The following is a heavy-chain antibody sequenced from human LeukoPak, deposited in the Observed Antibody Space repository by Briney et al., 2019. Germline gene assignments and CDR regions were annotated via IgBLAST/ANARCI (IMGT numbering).Heavy chain of an antibody. CDR1: GGSFSGYY. CDR2: INHSGST. CDR3: ARGHYYYYGMDV. V-gene: IGHV4-34*01. Sequence: PSETLSLTCAVYGGSFSGYYWSWICQPPGKGLEWIGEINHSGSTNYNPSLKSRVTISVDTSKNQFSLKLSSVTAADTAVYYCARGHYYYYGMDVWGQGTTVTVSS. J-gene: IGHJ6*02.